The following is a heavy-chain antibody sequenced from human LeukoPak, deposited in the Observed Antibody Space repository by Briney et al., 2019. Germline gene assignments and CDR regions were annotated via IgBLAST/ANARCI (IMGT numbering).Heavy chain of an antibody. V-gene: IGHV3-21*01. CDR2: ISSSSSYI. D-gene: IGHD3-10*01. CDR3: ARDNPMVRGVDFDY. J-gene: IGHJ4*02. Sequence: PGGSLRLSCAASGFTFSSYAMSWVRQAPGKGLEWVSSISSSSSYIYYADSVKGRFTISRDNAKNSLYLQMNSLRAEDTAVYYCARDNPMVRGVDFDYWGQGTLVTVSS. CDR1: GFTFSSYA.